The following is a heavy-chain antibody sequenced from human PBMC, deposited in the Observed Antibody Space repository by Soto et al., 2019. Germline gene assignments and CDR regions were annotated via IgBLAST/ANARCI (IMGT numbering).Heavy chain of an antibody. Sequence: EVQLVESGGGLVQPGGSLRLSCAVSGFTVNNNYMSWVRQAPGKGLEWVSVIYSGGNTDYADSVRGRFTVSRDTSKNTLYLHMNSLRAEDTAVYNCTRDSSYYGSGRGVLDYWGQGTIVTVSS. CDR1: GFTVNNNY. CDR3: TRDSSYYGSGRGVLDY. J-gene: IGHJ4*02. V-gene: IGHV3-66*01. D-gene: IGHD3-10*01. CDR2: IYSGGNT.